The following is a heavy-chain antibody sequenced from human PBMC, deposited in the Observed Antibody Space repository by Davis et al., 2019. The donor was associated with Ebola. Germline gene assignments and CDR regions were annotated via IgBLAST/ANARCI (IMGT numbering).Heavy chain of an antibody. V-gene: IGHV4-34*01. Sequence: PGGSLRLSCAVYGGSFSGYYWSWIRQPPGKGLEWIGEINHSGSTNYNPSLKSRVTISVDTSKNQFSLKLSSVTAADTAVYYCARGYDYIWGSYRPVAFDIWGQGTMVTVSS. D-gene: IGHD3-16*02. J-gene: IGHJ3*02. CDR1: GGSFSGYY. CDR2: INHSGST. CDR3: ARGYDYIWGSYRPVAFDI.